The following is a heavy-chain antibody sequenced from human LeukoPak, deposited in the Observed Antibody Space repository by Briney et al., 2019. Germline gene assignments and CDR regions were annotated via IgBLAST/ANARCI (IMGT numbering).Heavy chain of an antibody. CDR2: ISYDGSNK. D-gene: IGHD6-13*01. CDR3: ARVAYGRQLVADFDY. CDR1: GFTFSSYG. J-gene: IGHJ4*02. Sequence: AGGSLRLSCAASGFTFSSYGMHWVRQAPGKGLEWVAVISYDGSNKYYADSVKGRFTISRDNSKNTLYLQMNSLRAEDTAVYYCARVAYGRQLVADFDYWGQGTLVTVSS. V-gene: IGHV3-30*03.